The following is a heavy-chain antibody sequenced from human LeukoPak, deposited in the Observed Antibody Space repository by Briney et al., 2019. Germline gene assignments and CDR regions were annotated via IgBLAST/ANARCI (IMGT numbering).Heavy chain of an antibody. V-gene: IGHV5-51*01. CDR1: GYTFATYW. D-gene: IGHD1-26*01. CDR3: ARLYSGSLKYFQH. Sequence: GESLKISCKGSGYTFATYWIAWVRQMPGKGLEWMGIIYPGDSDARYSPSFQGQVTISADKSISTAYLQWSSLKASDTAMYYCARLYSGSLKYFQHWGQGTLVTVSS. CDR2: IYPGDSDA. J-gene: IGHJ1*01.